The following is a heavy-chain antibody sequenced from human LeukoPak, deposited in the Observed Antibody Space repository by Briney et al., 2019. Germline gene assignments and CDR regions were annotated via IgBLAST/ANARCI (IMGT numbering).Heavy chain of an antibody. CDR2: INHSGST. CDR1: GGSFSGYY. J-gene: IGHJ6*02. CDR3: ASQNYYDSSGYNYGMDV. V-gene: IGHV4-34*01. D-gene: IGHD3-22*01. Sequence: MPSETLSLTCAVYGGSFSGYYWSWIRQSPGKGLEWIGEINHSGSTNYNPSLKSRVTISVDTSKNQFSLKLSSVTAADTAVYYCASQNYYDSSGYNYGMDVWGQGTTVTVSS.